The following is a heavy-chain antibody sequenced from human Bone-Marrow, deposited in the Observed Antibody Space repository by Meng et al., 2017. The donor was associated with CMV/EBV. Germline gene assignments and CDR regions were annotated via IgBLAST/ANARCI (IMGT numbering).Heavy chain of an antibody. J-gene: IGHJ4*02. CDR2: ISYDGSNK. CDR1: GCTFSSYA. CDR3: ARGQSNSYYDILTGYSLDY. Sequence: GESLKISCAASGCTFSSYAMHWVRQAPGKGLEWVAVISYDGSNKYYADSVKGRFTISRDNSKNTLYLQMNSLRAEDTAVYYCARGQSNSYYDILTGYSLDYWGQGTLVTVSS. D-gene: IGHD3-9*01. V-gene: IGHV3-30-3*01.